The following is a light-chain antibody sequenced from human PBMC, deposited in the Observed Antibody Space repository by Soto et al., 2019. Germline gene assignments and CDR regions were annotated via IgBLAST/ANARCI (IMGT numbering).Light chain of an antibody. CDR3: QQYGSSRT. J-gene: IGKJ1*01. V-gene: IGKV3D-15*01. CDR2: GAS. Sequence: IVMTQSPDTLSVSPGERATLSCRTSQTVNSNLAWYQHKPGQSPRLLIYGASTRATTTPGRFSGSGSGTEFTLTISSLQSEDFAVYYCQQYGSSRTFGQGTKVDIK. CDR1: QTVNSN.